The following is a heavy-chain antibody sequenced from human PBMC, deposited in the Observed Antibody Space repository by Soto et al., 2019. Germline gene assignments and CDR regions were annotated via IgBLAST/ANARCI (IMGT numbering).Heavy chain of an antibody. CDR3: ARALPPPGIAVAGTFDY. CDR1: GGTFSSYA. D-gene: IGHD6-19*01. V-gene: IGHV1-69*12. CDR2: IIPIFGTA. Sequence: QVQLVQSGAEVKKPGSSVKVSCKASGGTFSSYAISWVRQAPGQGLEWMGGIIPIFGTAHYAQKFQGRVTITADEVTSTVYRERCSLGSAVTVVYYCARALPPPGIAVAGTFDYWGQGTLVTVSS. J-gene: IGHJ4*02.